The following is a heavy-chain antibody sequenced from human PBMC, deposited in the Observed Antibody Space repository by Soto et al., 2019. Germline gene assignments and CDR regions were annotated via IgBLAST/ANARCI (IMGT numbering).Heavy chain of an antibody. D-gene: IGHD2-8*01. V-gene: IGHV4-4*07. CDR3: ARMVYAFMGEIYWFDP. Sequence: SETLSLTCTVSGGSISSYYWSWIRQPAGKGLEWIGRIYTSGSTNYNPSLKSRVTMSVDTSKNQFSLKLSSVTTADTAVYYCARMVYAFMGEIYWFDPWGQGTLVTVSS. CDR2: IYTSGST. CDR1: GGSISSYY. J-gene: IGHJ5*02.